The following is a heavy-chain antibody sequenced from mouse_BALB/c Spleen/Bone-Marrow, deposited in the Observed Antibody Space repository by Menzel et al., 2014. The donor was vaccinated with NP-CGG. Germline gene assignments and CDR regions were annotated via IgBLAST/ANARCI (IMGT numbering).Heavy chain of an antibody. CDR1: GFNIKDIY. V-gene: IGHV14-3*02. J-gene: IGHJ2*01. D-gene: IGHD3-3*01. CDR2: IDPANGYT. Sequence: EVQLQQSGAELVKPGASVRLSCTASGFNIKDIYIHWMKQRPEQGLEWIGRIDPANGYTKFDPKFQDKATITADTSSNTANLQLSSLTSEGTAVYYCASSGTGRYFDCWGQGTTLTVSS. CDR3: ASSGTGRYFDC.